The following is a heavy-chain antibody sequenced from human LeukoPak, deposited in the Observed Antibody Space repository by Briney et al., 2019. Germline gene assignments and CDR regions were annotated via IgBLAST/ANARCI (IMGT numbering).Heavy chain of an antibody. CDR2: ISGSGGST. CDR3: AKDNNGDYVFYYYGMDV. V-gene: IGHV3-23*01. CDR1: GFTYSSYA. J-gene: IGHJ6*02. Sequence: GGSLRLSGAASGFTYSSYAMSWVRQAPGKGLEWVSAISGSGGSTSYADSVKGRFTISRDNSKNTLYLQLNSLRADDTAVYFCAKDNNGDYVFYYYGMDVWGQGTTVTVSS. D-gene: IGHD4-17*01.